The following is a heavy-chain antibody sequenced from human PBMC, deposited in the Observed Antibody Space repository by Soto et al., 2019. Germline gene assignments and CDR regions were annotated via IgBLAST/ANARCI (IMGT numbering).Heavy chain of an antibody. Sequence: GGSLRLSCAASGFIFSSYAMGWVRQAPEKGLEWVSNISSSSSTTYYAASVKGRFTISRDNSKNSLYLQMNSLRTEDTALYYCAKDMMILTGYYPWYYYYGMDVWGQGTTVTVSS. CDR2: ISSSSSTT. D-gene: IGHD3-9*01. V-gene: IGHV3-48*04. CDR1: GFIFSSYA. CDR3: AKDMMILTGYYPWYYYYGMDV. J-gene: IGHJ6*02.